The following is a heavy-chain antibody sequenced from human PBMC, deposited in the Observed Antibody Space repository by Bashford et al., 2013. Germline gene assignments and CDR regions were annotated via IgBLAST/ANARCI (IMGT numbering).Heavy chain of an antibody. V-gene: IGHV5-51*01. CDR1: GYSFTSYW. D-gene: IGHD1-1*01. Sequence: GESLKISCKGSGYSFTSYWIGWVRQMPGKGLEWMGIIYPGDSDTRYSPSFQGQVTISADKSISTAYLQWSSLKASDTAMYYCARVEYNWNDVQWFDPWGRGNPGRPSPQ. CDR2: IYPGDSDT. J-gene: IGHJ5*02. CDR3: ARVEYNWNDVQWFDP.